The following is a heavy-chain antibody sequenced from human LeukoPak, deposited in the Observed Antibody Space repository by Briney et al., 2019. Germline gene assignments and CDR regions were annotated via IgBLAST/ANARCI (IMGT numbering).Heavy chain of an antibody. Sequence: SVKVSCKASGGTFSSYAISWVRQAPGQGLEWMGGIIPIFGTANYAQKFQGRVTITADESTSTAYMELSSLRSEDTAVYYCARSKDIVGPADYWGQGTLVTVSS. CDR3: ARSKDIVGPADY. CDR2: IIPIFGTA. CDR1: GGTFSSYA. V-gene: IGHV1-69*01. D-gene: IGHD2-15*01. J-gene: IGHJ4*02.